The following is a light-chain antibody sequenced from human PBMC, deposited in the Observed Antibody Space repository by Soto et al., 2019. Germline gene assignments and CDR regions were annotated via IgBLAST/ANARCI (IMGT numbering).Light chain of an antibody. CDR1: QSINNW. CDR2: DAS. J-gene: IGKJ1*01. Sequence: DIQMTQSPSTLSASVGDRVTITCRASQSINNWLAWYQQKPGKAPNLLIYDASTLVSGVPSRFSGSGSGTEFTLTISNLQPDDFATYHCQQYDSYSPTFGQGTKVQIK. V-gene: IGKV1-5*01. CDR3: QQYDSYSPT.